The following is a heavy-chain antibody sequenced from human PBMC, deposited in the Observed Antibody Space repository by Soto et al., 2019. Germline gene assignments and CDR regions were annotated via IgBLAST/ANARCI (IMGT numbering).Heavy chain of an antibody. V-gene: IGHV3-33*01. CDR3: ARGREGVYGDYFRSYFDY. CDR1: GFKFTTSG. Sequence: QVQLVESGGGVVQPGRSLRLSCAASGFKFTTSGMHWVRQAPGKGLECVAMIWDDGSKKQYSDSVKGRFIISRDNSNNTLYLQMSSRRAEDTAIYYCARGREGVYGDYFRSYFDYWGQGVRVTVSS. J-gene: IGHJ4*02. CDR2: IWDDGSKK. D-gene: IGHD4-17*01.